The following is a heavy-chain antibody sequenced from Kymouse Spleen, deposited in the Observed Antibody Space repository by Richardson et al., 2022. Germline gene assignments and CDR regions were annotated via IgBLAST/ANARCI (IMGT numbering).Heavy chain of an antibody. CDR3: AKAPAAAGTDYYYYYYGMDV. CDR2: ISGSGGST. Sequence: EVQLVESGGGLVQPGGSLRLSCAASGFTFSSYAMSWVRQAPGKGLEWVSAISGSGGSTYYADSVKGRFTISRDNSKNTLYLQMNSLRAEDTAVYYCAKAPAAAGTDYYYYYYGMDVWGQGTTVTVSS. D-gene: IGHD6-13*01. CDR1: GFTFSSYA. V-gene: IGHV3-23*04. J-gene: IGHJ6*02.